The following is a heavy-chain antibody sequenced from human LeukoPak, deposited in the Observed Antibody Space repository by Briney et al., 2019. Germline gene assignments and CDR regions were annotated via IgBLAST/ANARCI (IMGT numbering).Heavy chain of an antibody. CDR2: IYYSGST. CDR1: GGSISSYY. D-gene: IGHD3-22*01. V-gene: IGHV4-59*01. Sequence: SETLSLTCTVSGGSISSYYWRWIRQPPGKGLEWIGYIYYSGSTNYNPSLKSRVTISVDTSKNQFSLKLSSVTAAYSDVYYFPSVQYYHDSSCYLLPGYFDYWGQGTLVTVSS. J-gene: IGHJ4*02. CDR3: PSVQYYHDSSCYLLPGYFDY.